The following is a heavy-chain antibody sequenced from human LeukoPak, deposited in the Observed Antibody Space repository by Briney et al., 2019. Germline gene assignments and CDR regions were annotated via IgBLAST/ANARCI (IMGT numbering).Heavy chain of an antibody. V-gene: IGHV1-2*02. CDR3: ARFAYYDFWSGYYHDAFDI. D-gene: IGHD3-3*01. CDR1: GYTFTGYY. Sequence: ASVKVSCKASGYTFTGYYMHWVRQAPGQGLEWMGWINPNSGGTNYAQKFQGRVTMTRDTSISTAYMELSRLGSDDTAVYYCARFAYYDFWSGYYHDAFDIWGQGTMVTVSS. CDR2: INPNSGGT. J-gene: IGHJ3*02.